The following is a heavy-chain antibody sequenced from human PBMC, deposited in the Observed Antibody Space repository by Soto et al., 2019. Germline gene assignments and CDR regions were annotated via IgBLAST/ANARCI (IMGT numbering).Heavy chain of an antibody. V-gene: IGHV4-31*03. D-gene: IGHD2-2*01. CDR3: AKLSCTSSTCYFPGWFDP. Sequence: PSETLSLTCTVSGDSISGGASFWSWIRQPPGQGLEWIANFYYSGSSYYNPALKSRLTISVDTTKNQFALQLKSMTAADTAVYYCAKLSCTSSTCYFPGWFDPWGQGPLVTVS. J-gene: IGHJ5*02. CDR1: GDSISGGASF. CDR2: FYYSGSS.